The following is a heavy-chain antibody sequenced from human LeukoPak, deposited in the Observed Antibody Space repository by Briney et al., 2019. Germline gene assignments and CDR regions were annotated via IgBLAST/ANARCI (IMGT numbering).Heavy chain of an antibody. Sequence: GGSLRLSCAASGFTFSRYNVNWVRQAPGKGLEWVSSISSSSTNIYYADSVKGRFTISRDNSKNTLYLQMNSLRVEDTAVYCCAKEGGYCSSTSCYDYWGQGTLVTVSS. CDR1: GFTFSRYN. D-gene: IGHD2-2*01. J-gene: IGHJ4*02. CDR3: AKEGGYCSSTSCYDY. CDR2: ISSSSTNI. V-gene: IGHV3-21*04.